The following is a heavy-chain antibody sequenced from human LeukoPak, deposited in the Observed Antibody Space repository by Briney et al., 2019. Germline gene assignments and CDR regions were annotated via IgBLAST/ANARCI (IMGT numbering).Heavy chain of an antibody. CDR1: GGSISGTSYY. V-gene: IGHV4-39*07. D-gene: IGHD3-9*01. J-gene: IGHJ4*02. Sequence: PSETLSLTCTVSGGSISGTSYYWGWIRQPPGKGLEWIGSIYYSGSTYYNPSLKSRVTISVDTSKNQFSLKLSSVTAADAAVYYCARGRRFYFDWFGDFDYWGQGTLVTVSS. CDR2: IYYSGST. CDR3: ARGRRFYFDWFGDFDY.